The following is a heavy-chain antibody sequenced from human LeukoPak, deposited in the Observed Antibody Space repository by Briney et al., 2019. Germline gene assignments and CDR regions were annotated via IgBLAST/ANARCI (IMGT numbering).Heavy chain of an antibody. D-gene: IGHD6-19*01. CDR2: ISSSSSYI. J-gene: IGHJ4*02. CDR3: ARAGAVAGPPDY. V-gene: IGHV3-21*01. CDR1: GFTFSSYS. Sequence: GGSLRLSCAASGFTFSSYSMNWVRQAPGKGLEWVSSISSSSSYIYYADSMKGRFTISRDNAKNSLYLQMNSLRAEDTAVYYCARAGAVAGPPDYWGQGTLVTVSS.